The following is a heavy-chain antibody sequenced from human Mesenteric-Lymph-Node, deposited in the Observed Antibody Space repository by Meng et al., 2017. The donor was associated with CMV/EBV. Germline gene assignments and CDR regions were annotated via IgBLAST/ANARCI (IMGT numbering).Heavy chain of an antibody. CDR3: ARVVAGSYIDY. D-gene: IGHD6-19*01. Sequence: GGSLRLSCAASGFTFDDYAMHWVRQAPGKGLEWVSYISSSSSTIYYADSVKGRFTISRDNAKNSLYLQMNSHRAEDTAVYYCARVVAGSYIDYWGQGTLVTVSS. J-gene: IGHJ4*02. V-gene: IGHV3-48*04. CDR2: ISSSSSTI. CDR1: GFTFDDYA.